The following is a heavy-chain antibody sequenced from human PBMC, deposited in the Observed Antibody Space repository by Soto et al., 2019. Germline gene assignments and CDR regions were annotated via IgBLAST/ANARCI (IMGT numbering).Heavy chain of an antibody. Sequence: GASVKVSCKASGYTFTSYGISWVRLAPGQGLDCMGWISAYNGNTNYAQKLQGRVTMTTDTSTSTAYMELRSLRSDDTAVYYCAREGAHDYGYYLGVLSYYYYYCMDVWGKGTTVTVSS. V-gene: IGHV1-18*01. D-gene: IGHD4-17*01. J-gene: IGHJ6*03. CDR2: ISAYNGNT. CDR3: AREGAHDYGYYLGVLSYYYYYCMDV. CDR1: GYTFTSYG.